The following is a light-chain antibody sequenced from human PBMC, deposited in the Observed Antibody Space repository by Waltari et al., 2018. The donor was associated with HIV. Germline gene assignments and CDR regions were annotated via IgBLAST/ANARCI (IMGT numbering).Light chain of an antibody. J-gene: IGLJ2*01. CDR1: SSTIGADYD. Sequence: QSMLTQPPSVSGAPGQRVTIPCTGSSSTIGADYDVHWYQQIPGTAPKLLISGNKKRPAGVPDRFSASKSGTSASLTISGLQAEDGADYFCQSYDISLSASVDFGGGTRLTVL. V-gene: IGLV1-40*01. CDR3: QSYDISLSASVD. CDR2: GNK.